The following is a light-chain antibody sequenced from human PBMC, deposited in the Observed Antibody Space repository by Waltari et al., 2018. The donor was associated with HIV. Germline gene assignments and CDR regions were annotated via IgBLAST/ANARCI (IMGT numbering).Light chain of an antibody. J-gene: IGLJ1*01. CDR2: DVS. Sequence: QSALTPPRSVSGSPGQSVTISCTGNGIDVGGHKYVSWYQQSPDKAPKIMIYDVSKRPSGVPDRFSGSKSGNTASLTISGLQSEDEANYFCCSYAGSYTYVFGTGTEVTVL. CDR1: GIDVGGHKY. CDR3: CSYAGSYTYV. V-gene: IGLV2-11*01.